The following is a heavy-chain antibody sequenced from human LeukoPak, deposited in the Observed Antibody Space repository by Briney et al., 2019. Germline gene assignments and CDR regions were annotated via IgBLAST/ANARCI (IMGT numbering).Heavy chain of an antibody. J-gene: IGHJ5*02. V-gene: IGHV3-21*01. D-gene: IGHD6-19*01. CDR2: ISSSSSYI. CDR3: ARDEYSSGWYWFDP. CDR1: GFTFSSYS. Sequence: GGSLRPSCAASGFTFSSYSMNWVRQAPGKGLEWVSSISSSSSYIYYADSVKGRFTTSRDNAKNSLYLQMNSLRAEDTAVYYCARDEYSSGWYWFDPWGQGTLVTVSS.